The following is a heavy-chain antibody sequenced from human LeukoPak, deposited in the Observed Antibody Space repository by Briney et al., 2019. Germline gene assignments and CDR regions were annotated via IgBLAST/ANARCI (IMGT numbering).Heavy chain of an antibody. D-gene: IGHD2-15*01. CDR1: GYTFTSYG. J-gene: IGHJ6*02. V-gene: IGHV1-18*01. Sequence: ASVKVSCKASGYTFTSYGISRVRQAPGQGLEWMGWISAYNGNTNYAQKLQGRVTMATDTSTSTAYMELRSLRSDDTAVYYCAREIVVVAALKTGGYYGMDVWGQGTTVTVSS. CDR2: ISAYNGNT. CDR3: AREIVVVAALKTGGYYGMDV.